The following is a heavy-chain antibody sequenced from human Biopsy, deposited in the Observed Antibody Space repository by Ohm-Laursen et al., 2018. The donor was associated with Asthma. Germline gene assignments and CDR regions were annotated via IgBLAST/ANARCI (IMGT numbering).Heavy chain of an antibody. CDR2: ISPIFGSS. V-gene: IGHV1-69*06. D-gene: IGHD6-19*01. J-gene: IGHJ6*02. CDR1: GGMFGNYA. Sequence: SSVKVSCKASGGMFGNYAISWVRQAPGLGLEWMGGISPIFGSSNYAQRFQGRVTITADIFTRTVYMELSGLRFDDTAIYYCARCQVGYSSGWSLLLKKIYYSGMDVWGQGTAVTVSS. CDR3: ARCQVGYSSGWSLLLKKIYYSGMDV.